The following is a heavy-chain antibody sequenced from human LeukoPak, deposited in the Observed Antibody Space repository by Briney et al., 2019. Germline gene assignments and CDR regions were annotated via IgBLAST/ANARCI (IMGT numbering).Heavy chain of an antibody. CDR1: GFTFSDYY. D-gene: IGHD5-12*01. J-gene: IGHJ5*02. CDR3: ARVVATIANWFDP. V-gene: IGHV3-11*04. Sequence: PGRSLRLSCAASGFTFSDYYMSWIRQAPGKGLEWVSYISSSGSTIYYADSVKGRFTISRDNAKNSLYLQMNSLRAEDTAVYYCARVVATIANWFDPWGQGTLVTVSS. CDR2: ISSSGSTI.